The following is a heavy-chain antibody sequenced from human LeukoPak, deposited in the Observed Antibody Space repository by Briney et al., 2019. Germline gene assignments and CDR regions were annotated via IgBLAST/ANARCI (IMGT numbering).Heavy chain of an antibody. CDR1: GFTFSSSW. CDR3: ARDMSSVLRFLEWSPRHSLDY. CDR2: IKEDGSAK. D-gene: IGHD3-3*01. J-gene: IGHJ4*02. V-gene: IGHV3-7*03. Sequence: GGSLRLSCAASGFTFSSSWMSWLRQAPGKGLEWVADIKEDGSAKYYVDSVKGRFTISRDNAKNSLYLQMNSLRSEDTAVYYGARDMSSVLRFLEWSPRHSLDYWGQGTLVTVSS.